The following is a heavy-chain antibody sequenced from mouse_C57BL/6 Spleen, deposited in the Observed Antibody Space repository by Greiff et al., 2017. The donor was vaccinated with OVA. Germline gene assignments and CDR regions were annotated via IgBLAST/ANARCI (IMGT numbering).Heavy chain of an antibody. V-gene: IGHV5-17*01. Sequence: EVQVVESGGGLVKPGGSLKLSCAASGFTFSDYGMHWVRQAPEKGLEWVAYISSGSSTIYYADTVKGRFTISRDNAKNTLFLQMTSLRSEDTAMYYCARLYHYGYFDYWGQGTTLTVSS. CDR2: ISSGSSTI. CDR1: GFTFSDYG. D-gene: IGHD1-1*01. J-gene: IGHJ2*01. CDR3: ARLYHYGYFDY.